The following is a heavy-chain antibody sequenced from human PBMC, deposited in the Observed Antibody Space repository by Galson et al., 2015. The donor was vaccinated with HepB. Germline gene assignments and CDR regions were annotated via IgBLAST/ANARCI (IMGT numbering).Heavy chain of an antibody. Sequence: SVKVSCKASGYSFTDYCLHWVRQAPGQGLEWMGWIKSNSGDTNYAQKFQGRVTMTRDTSISTAYMELSSLRFDDTAVYYCARLRIRKSTYGYGFDPWGQGSLVAVAA. CDR1: GYSFTDYC. CDR2: IKSNSGDT. J-gene: IGHJ5*02. V-gene: IGHV1-2*02. D-gene: IGHD5-18*01. CDR3: ARLRIRKSTYGYGFDP.